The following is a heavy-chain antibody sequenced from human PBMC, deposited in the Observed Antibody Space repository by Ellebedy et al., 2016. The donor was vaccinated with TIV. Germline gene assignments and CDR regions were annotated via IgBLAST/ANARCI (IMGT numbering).Heavy chain of an antibody. Sequence: GESLKISCAASEFTFTNTYMSWVRQAPGNGLEWVASIKQDGSEKNYVDSVKGRFTISRDNAKKSLYLQMNSLRAEDTAVYYWANGRVTAPGWGQGTLVTVSS. CDR1: EFTFTNTY. D-gene: IGHD4-23*01. CDR2: IKQDGSEK. CDR3: ANGRVTAPG. V-gene: IGHV3-7*01. J-gene: IGHJ4*02.